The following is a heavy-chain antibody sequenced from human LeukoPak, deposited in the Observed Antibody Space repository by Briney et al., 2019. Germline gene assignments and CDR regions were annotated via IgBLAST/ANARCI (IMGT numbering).Heavy chain of an antibody. CDR3: ARRGVAAIFDP. CDR2: IYYSGST. Sequence: SETLSLTCTVSGGSISSYYWSWIRQPPGKGLEWIGYIYYSGSTNYNPSLKSRVTISVDTSKNQFSLKLSSVTAADTAVYYCARRGVAAIFDPWGQGTLVTVSS. CDR1: GGSISSYY. J-gene: IGHJ5*02. D-gene: IGHD3-10*01. V-gene: IGHV4-59*01.